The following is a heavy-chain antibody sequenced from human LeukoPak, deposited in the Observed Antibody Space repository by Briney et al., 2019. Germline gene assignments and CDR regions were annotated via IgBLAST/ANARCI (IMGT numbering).Heavy chain of an antibody. Sequence: PGGSLRLSCAASGFTFSSEAMGWVRQLPGGGLEWVSTISPAGGTTYYADSVKGRFTISRDNSKNTLYLQMNSLRAEDTAVYYCAKGGPLGLLLSYFDYWGQGTLVTVSS. D-gene: IGHD2-15*01. CDR3: AKGGPLGLLLSYFDY. V-gene: IGHV3-23*01. J-gene: IGHJ4*02. CDR1: GFTFSSEA. CDR2: ISPAGGTT.